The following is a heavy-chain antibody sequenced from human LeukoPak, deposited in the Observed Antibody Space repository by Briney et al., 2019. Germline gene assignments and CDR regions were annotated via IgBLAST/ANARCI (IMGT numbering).Heavy chain of an antibody. V-gene: IGHV3-74*01. D-gene: IGHD6-13*01. CDR3: ARDPGQQLSLYYFDY. J-gene: IGHJ4*02. Sequence: GGPLRLSCAASGFTFSSYWMHWVRQAPGKGLVWVSSINSDGSSTSYADSVKGRFTISRDNAKNTLYLQMNSLRAEDTAVYYCARDPGQQLSLYYFDYWGQGTLVTVSS. CDR1: GFTFSSYW. CDR2: INSDGSST.